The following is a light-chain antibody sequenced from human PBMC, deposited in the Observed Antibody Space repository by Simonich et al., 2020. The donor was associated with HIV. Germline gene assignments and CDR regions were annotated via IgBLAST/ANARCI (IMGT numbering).Light chain of an antibody. CDR2: GAS. CDR3: QQYNNWPLT. Sequence: EIVMTQSPATLSVSPGERATHSCRASQSVRSNIAWYQQKPGHDPRLLIYGASTRATGIPARFSGSGSGTEFTLTISSMQSEDFAVYYCQQYNNWPLTFGRDQGGDQT. J-gene: IGKJ4*01. CDR1: QSVRSN. V-gene: IGKV3-15*01.